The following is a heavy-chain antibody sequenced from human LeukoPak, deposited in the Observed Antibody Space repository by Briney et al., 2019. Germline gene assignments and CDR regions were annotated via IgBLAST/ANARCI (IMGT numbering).Heavy chain of an antibody. CDR3: AREPYYDSSGYCLDY. CDR2: IRSSSTTI. V-gene: IGHV3-48*01. D-gene: IGHD3-22*01. CDR1: GFTFSNYS. Sequence: GGSLRLSCEASGFTFSNYSMNWVRQAPGKGLEWVSYIRSSSTTIYYADSVKGRFTISRDNAKNSLYLQMNSLRAEDTAVYYCAREPYYDSSGYCLDYWGQGTLVTVSS. J-gene: IGHJ4*02.